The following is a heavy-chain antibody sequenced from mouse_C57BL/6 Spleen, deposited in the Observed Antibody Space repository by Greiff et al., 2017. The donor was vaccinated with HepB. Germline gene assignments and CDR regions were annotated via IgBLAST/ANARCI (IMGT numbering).Heavy chain of an antibody. Sequence: QVQLQQSGPELVKPGASVKISCKASGYTFTSYWITWVKQRPGQGLEWIGDIYPGSGSTNYNEKFKSKATLTVDTSSSTAYMQLSSLTSEDSAVYYCARRRYRDWFAYWGQGTLVTVSA. D-gene: IGHD2-12*01. J-gene: IGHJ3*01. CDR3: ARRRYRDWFAY. CDR1: GYTFTSYW. V-gene: IGHV1-55*01. CDR2: IYPGSGST.